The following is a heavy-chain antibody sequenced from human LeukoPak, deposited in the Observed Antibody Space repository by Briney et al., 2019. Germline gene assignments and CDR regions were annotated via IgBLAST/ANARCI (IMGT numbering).Heavy chain of an antibody. CDR3: ARHDYGGAGDVFDI. Sequence: SETLSLTCTVSGVSISSYYWSWIRQPPGKGLEWIGYIYCSGNNNYNPYLKSRLTTSVDTSKNQFSLKLNSVSAADTAVYYCARHDYGGAGDVFDIWGQGTMVTVSS. CDR2: IYCSGNN. CDR1: GVSISSYY. D-gene: IGHD4-23*01. V-gene: IGHV4-59*08. J-gene: IGHJ3*02.